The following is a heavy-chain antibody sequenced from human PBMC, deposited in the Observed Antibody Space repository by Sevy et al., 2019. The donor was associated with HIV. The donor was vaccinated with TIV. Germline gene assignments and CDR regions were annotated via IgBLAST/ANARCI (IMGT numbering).Heavy chain of an antibody. CDR1: GYTFTDNY. Sequence: ASVKVSCKTFGYTFTDNYIHWVRQAPGQGLEWMGRFNPLSGGTKSARQFQGRVTMTRDTSIGTAYMEVSRLTFDDTAVYYCAREAGSTYYGLLDYWGQGSLVTVSS. D-gene: IGHD1-26*01. J-gene: IGHJ4*02. V-gene: IGHV1-2*06. CDR2: FNPLSGGT. CDR3: AREAGSTYYGLLDY.